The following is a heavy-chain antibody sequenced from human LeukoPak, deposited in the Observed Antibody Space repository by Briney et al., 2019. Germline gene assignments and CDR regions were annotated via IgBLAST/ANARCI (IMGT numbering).Heavy chain of an antibody. J-gene: IGHJ3*02. Sequence: ASVKVSCKASGGTFSSYGFSWVRQAPGQGLEWMGWISAYNGNTNYAQKLQGRVTMTTDTSTSTAYMELRSLRSDDTAVYYCARGEMATAAFDIWGQGTMVTVSS. CDR2: ISAYNGNT. CDR3: ARGEMATAAFDI. CDR1: GGTFSSYG. D-gene: IGHD5-24*01. V-gene: IGHV1-18*01.